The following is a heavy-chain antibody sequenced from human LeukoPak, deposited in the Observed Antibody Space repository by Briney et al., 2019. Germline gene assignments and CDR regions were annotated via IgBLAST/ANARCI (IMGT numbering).Heavy chain of an antibody. CDR3: ARRTTVTIPFGY. CDR1: GGSFSGYY. J-gene: IGHJ4*02. D-gene: IGHD4-11*01. V-gene: IGHV4-34*01. CDR2: INHSGST. Sequence: SETLSLTCAVYGGSFSGYYWSWIRQPPGRGLEWSGEINHSGSTNYNPSLKSRVTISVDKSKNQFSLKLRFVTAADTAVYYCARRTTVTIPFGYWGQGTLVTVSS.